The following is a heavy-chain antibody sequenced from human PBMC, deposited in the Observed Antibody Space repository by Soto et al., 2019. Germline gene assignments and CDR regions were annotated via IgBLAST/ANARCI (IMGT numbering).Heavy chain of an antibody. D-gene: IGHD3-10*01. Sequence: QLQLVQSGDEVKKPGSSVKVSCKASGGTFSSYAISWVRQAPGQGLEWMGGIIPIFGTANYAQKFQGRVTITADTSTSTAYRERSSLRSEDTAVYYCAREVGYGSGSYRSQDWFDPWCQGTLVTVSS. CDR2: IIPIFGTA. J-gene: IGHJ5*02. CDR3: AREVGYGSGSYRSQDWFDP. V-gene: IGHV1-69*06. CDR1: GGTFSSYA.